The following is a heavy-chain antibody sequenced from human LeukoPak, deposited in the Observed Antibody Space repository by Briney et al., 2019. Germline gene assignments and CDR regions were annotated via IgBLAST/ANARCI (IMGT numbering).Heavy chain of an antibody. V-gene: IGHV4-39*01. CDR2: ISYTGST. J-gene: IGHJ4*02. Sequence: SETLSLTCTVSGGSISSSSSYWGWIRQPPGKGLEWIGSISYTGSTYYNPSLKSRVTISVDTSKNQFSLKLSSVTAADTAVYYCARVLAAAAHFDYWGQGILVTASS. CDR3: ARVLAAAAHFDY. CDR1: GGSISSSSSY. D-gene: IGHD6-13*01.